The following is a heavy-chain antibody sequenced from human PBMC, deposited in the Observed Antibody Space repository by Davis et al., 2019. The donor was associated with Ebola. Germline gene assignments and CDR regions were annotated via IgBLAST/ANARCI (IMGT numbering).Heavy chain of an antibody. CDR2: IYHGGTT. CDR1: GGSISSGNW. Sequence: MPSETLSLTCAVSGGSISSGNWWSWVRQPPGKGLEWIGEIYHGGTTNYNPSLKSRVTISVDKSKNQFSLKMSSVTAADTAVYYCARDYYDSSGYIWYFDLWGRGTLVTVSS. V-gene: IGHV4-4*02. D-gene: IGHD3-22*01. J-gene: IGHJ2*01. CDR3: ARDYYDSSGYIWYFDL.